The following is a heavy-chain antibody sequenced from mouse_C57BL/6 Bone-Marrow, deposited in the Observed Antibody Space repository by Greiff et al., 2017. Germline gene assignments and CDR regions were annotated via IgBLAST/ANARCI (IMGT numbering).Heavy chain of an antibody. D-gene: IGHD3-2*02. J-gene: IGHJ3*01. CDR1: GYTFTDYY. CDR2: IYPGSGNT. V-gene: IGHV1-76*01. Sequence: QVQLQQSGAELVRPGASVKLSCKASGYTFTDYYINWVKQRPGQGLEWIARIYPGSGNTYYNEKFKGKATLTAEKSSSTAYMQLSSLTSEDSAVYFCARGSSGYRFAYWGQGTLVTVSA. CDR3: ARGSSGYRFAY.